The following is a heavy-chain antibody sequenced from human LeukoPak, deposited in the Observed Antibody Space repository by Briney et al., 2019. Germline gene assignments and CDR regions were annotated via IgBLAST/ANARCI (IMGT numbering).Heavy chain of an antibody. Sequence: GGSLRLSCAASGFTFSTYGMGWVRQAPGKGLAWVSGISARRDSTYNAESVRGRFTISRDNSKNMLYLQMNSLRVDDTAVYYCAKGVEWLVAGLIDDWGQGTLVYFSS. CDR3: AKGVEWLVAGLIDD. J-gene: IGHJ4*02. D-gene: IGHD3-3*01. CDR1: GFTFSTYG. V-gene: IGHV3-23*01. CDR2: ISARRDST.